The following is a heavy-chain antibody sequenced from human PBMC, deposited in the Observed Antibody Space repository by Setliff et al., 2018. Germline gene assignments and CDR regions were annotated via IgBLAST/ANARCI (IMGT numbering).Heavy chain of an antibody. CDR2: IYYSGTP. J-gene: IGHJ4*01. D-gene: IGHD2-15*01. CDR1: GGSVSSSSYY. V-gene: IGHV4-39*01. CDR3: VRPGGTTVVARHFDY. Sequence: SETLSLTCTVSGGSVSSSSYYWGWIRQPPGKGLEWIGTIYYSGTPYYNASVESRVTISIDTSRNQFSLELRSVTVADTATYYCVRPGGTTVVARHFDYWGSGILVTVSS.